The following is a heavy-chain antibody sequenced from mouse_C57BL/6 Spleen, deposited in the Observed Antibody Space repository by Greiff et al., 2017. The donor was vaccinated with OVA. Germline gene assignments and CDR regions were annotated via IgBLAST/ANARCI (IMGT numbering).Heavy chain of an antibody. V-gene: IGHV1-82*01. CDR2: IYPGDGDT. D-gene: IGHD2-4*01. CDR3: ARGDYDYDDLAWFAY. Sequence: VMLVESGPELVKPGASVKISCKASGYAFSSSWMNWVKQRPGKGLEWIGRIYPGDGDTNYNGKFKGKATLTADKSSSTAYMQLSSLTSEDSAVYFCARGDYDYDDLAWFAYWGQGTLVTVSA. CDR1: GYAFSSSW. J-gene: IGHJ3*01.